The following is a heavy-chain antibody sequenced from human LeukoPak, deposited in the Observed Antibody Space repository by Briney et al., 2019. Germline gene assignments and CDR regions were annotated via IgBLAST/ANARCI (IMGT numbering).Heavy chain of an antibody. CDR3: AKGSSGWLFFAFDI. D-gene: IGHD6-19*01. Sequence: GGSLRLSCAVSGITLSNYGMTWVRQAPGKGLEWVAGISWNSGSIGYADSVKGRFTISRDNAKNSLYLQMNSLRAEDTALYYCAKGSSGWLFFAFDIWGQGTMVTVSS. V-gene: IGHV3-9*01. CDR2: ISWNSGSI. CDR1: GITLSNYG. J-gene: IGHJ3*02.